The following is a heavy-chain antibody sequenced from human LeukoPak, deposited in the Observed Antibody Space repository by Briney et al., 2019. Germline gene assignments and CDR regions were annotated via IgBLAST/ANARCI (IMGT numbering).Heavy chain of an antibody. CDR2: IYSGGST. CDR3: ARGWLRTYGGNPDAFDI. J-gene: IGHJ3*02. CDR1: GFSVSSNY. D-gene: IGHD4-23*01. V-gene: IGHV3-53*01. Sequence: GGSLRLSCAASGFSVSSNYMSWVRQAPGKGLEWVSVIYSGGSTYYADSVKGRFTLSRDNSKNTLYLQMNSLRAEDTAVYYCARGWLRTYGGNPDAFDIWGQGTVVTVSS.